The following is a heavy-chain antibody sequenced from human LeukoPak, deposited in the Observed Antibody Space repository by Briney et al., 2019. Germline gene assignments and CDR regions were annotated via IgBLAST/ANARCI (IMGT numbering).Heavy chain of an antibody. J-gene: IGHJ4*02. D-gene: IGHD2-15*01. CDR2: ICYDGSNK. CDR1: GFTFSSYG. Sequence: PGGSLRLSCAASGFTFSSYGMHWVRQAPGKGLEWVAVICYDGSNKYYADSVKGRFTISRDNAKNSLYLQMNSLRAEDTAVYYCASGRNFDYWGQGTLVTVSS. V-gene: IGHV3-33*03. CDR3: ASGRNFDY.